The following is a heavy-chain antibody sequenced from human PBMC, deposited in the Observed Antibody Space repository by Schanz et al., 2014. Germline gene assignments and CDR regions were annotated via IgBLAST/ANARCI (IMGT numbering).Heavy chain of an antibody. CDR1: GFTFSNYW. Sequence: QLVESGGGLVQPGGSLRLSCAASGFTFSNYWMSWVRQPPGKGLEWIGSISYGGSTYSNPSLKSRVTISVDTSKNQFSLKLSSVTAADTAVYYCARDVGHYGMDVGGQGTTVTVSS. CDR2: ISYGGST. J-gene: IGHJ6*02. V-gene: IGHV4-39*07. CDR3: ARDVGHYGMDV.